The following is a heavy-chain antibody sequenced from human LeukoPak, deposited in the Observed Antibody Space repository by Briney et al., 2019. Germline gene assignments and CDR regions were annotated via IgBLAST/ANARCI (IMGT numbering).Heavy chain of an antibody. CDR3: ARDPEWLGGGYFDY. Sequence: GGSLRLSCAASGFTFSSYGMHWVRQAPGKGLEWVAVISYDGSNKYYADSVKGRFTISRDNSKNTLYLQMNSLRAEDTAVYYCARDPEWLGGGYFDYWGQGTLVTVSS. J-gene: IGHJ4*02. CDR1: GFTFSSYG. V-gene: IGHV3-30*03. CDR2: ISYDGSNK. D-gene: IGHD6-19*01.